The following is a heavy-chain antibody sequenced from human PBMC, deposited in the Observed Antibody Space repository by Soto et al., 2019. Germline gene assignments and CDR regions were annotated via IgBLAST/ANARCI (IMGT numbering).Heavy chain of an antibody. Sequence: GGSLRLSCAASGFTFSSYAMSWVRQAPGKGLEWVSAISGSGGSTYYADSVKGRFTISRDNSKNTLYLQMNSLRAEDTAVYYCAKGVSCDYGSCDYFDYWGQGTLVTVSS. V-gene: IGHV3-23*01. CDR2: ISGSGGST. CDR3: AKGVSCDYGSCDYFDY. J-gene: IGHJ4*02. CDR1: GFTFSSYA. D-gene: IGHD4-17*01.